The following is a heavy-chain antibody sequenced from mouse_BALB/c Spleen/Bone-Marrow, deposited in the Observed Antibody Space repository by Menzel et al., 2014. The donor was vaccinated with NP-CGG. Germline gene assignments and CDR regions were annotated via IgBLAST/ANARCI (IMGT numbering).Heavy chain of an antibody. CDR2: IHPNSGNT. J-gene: IGHJ2*01. V-gene: IGHV1S130*01. Sequence: QVQLQQSGSVLVRPGVSVKLSCKASGYTFTSSWMHWAKQRPGQGLEWIGEIHPNSGNTNYNEKFKGKATLTVDTSSSTAYVDLNSLTSEDSAVYYCALGLHYFDYWGQGTTLTVSS. CDR1: GYTFTSSW. CDR3: ALGLHYFDY. D-gene: IGHD4-1*01.